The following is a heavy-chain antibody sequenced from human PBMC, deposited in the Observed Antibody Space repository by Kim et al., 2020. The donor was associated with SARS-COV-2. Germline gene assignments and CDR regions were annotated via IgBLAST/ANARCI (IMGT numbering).Heavy chain of an antibody. CDR1: GFTFSSYS. CDR3: ARQIAAADDFYYYYGMDV. D-gene: IGHD6-13*01. V-gene: IGHV3-21*01. J-gene: IGHJ6*02. Sequence: GGSLRLSCAASGFTFSSYSMNWVRQAPGKGLEWVSSISSSSSYIYYADSVKGRFTISRDNAKNSLYLQMNSLRAEDTAVYYCARQIAAADDFYYYYGMDVWGQGTTVTVSS. CDR2: ISSSSSYI.